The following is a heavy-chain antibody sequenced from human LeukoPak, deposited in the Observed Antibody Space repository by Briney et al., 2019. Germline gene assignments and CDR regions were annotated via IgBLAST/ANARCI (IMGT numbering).Heavy chain of an antibody. D-gene: IGHD2-8*02. V-gene: IGHV3-23*01. CDR2: ITGSDGDT. Sequence: PGGSLRLSCAASGFTFRSSAMSWVRQTPGKGLEWVSTITGSDGDTYYAASVKGRFAISRDNSKNTLYLQMNGLRVEDTALYYCARVVSGYWGQGTLVTVSS. J-gene: IGHJ4*02. CDR1: GFTFRSSA. CDR3: ARVVSGY.